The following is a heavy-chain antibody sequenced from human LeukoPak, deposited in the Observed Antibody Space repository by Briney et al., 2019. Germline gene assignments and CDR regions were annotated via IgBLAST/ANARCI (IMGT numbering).Heavy chain of an antibody. CDR2: INPNSGGT. J-gene: IGHJ4*02. CDR3: ARAQGSAGNGPVVDY. V-gene: IGHV1-2*02. Sequence: ASVKVSCKASGYTFTGYYMHWVRQAPGQGLEWMGWINPNSGGTNYAQKFQGRVTITRDTSASTAYMELSSLRSEDTAVYYCARAQGSAGNGPVVDYWGQGTLVTVSS. CDR1: GYTFTGYY. D-gene: IGHD2-15*01.